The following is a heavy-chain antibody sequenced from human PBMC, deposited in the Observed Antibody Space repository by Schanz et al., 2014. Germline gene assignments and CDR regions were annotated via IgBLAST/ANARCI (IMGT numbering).Heavy chain of an antibody. Sequence: QVQLVQSGAEVKKPGSSVKVSCKASRSTFSSYTISWVRQARGQGLEWVGRFIPILDVGNYAQQFQGRVSITADKSTSTAYMELTSLRFDDTAVYYCARDFSAYVGNYFDYWGQGTLVTVSS. V-gene: IGHV1-69*08. CDR2: FIPILDVG. CDR1: RSTFSSYT. J-gene: IGHJ4*02. CDR3: ARDFSAYVGNYFDY. D-gene: IGHD5-12*01.